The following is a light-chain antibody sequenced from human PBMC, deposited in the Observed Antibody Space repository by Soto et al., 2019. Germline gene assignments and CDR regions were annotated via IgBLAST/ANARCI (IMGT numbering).Light chain of an antibody. Sequence: EIVLTQSPGTLSLSPGERATLFCRASQSVSNSDLAWYQQKPGQAPRLLIYGASSRATGIPDRFSGSGSGTDFTLTINRLEPDDSAVYYCQQYGSSPWTFGQGTKVEIK. CDR3: QQYGSSPWT. J-gene: IGKJ1*01. CDR2: GAS. CDR1: QSVSNSD. V-gene: IGKV3-20*01.